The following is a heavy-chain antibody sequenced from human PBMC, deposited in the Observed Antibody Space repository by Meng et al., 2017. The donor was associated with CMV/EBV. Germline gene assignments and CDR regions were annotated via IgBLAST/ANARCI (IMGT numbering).Heavy chain of an antibody. CDR3: ARGYSASSGKSDAFDI. Sequence: GSLRLSCTVSGASISSFFWSWIRQPPGKGLEWIGYIYYRGDTEYNPSLKSRVTMSLDTSKNQFSLKLNSMTAADTARYYCARGYSASSGKSDAFDIWGQGTMVTVSS. D-gene: IGHD5-12*01. CDR1: GASISSFF. J-gene: IGHJ3*02. CDR2: IYYRGDT. V-gene: IGHV4-59*01.